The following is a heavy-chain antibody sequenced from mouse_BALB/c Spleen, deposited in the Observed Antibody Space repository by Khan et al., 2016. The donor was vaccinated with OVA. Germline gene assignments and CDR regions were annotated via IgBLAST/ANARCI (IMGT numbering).Heavy chain of an antibody. CDR1: GYTFTSYT. CDR2: INPSNGYT. D-gene: IGHD2-14*01. V-gene: IGHV1-4*01. Sequence: QVRLQQSGAELARPGASVKMSCKASGYTFTSYTMRWVKQRPGQGLEWIGYINPSNGYTNYNQKFKDKATLTADKSSSTAYMQLSSLTSEDSAVYYCVRSGAYYRYDGYFDVWGAGTTVTVSS. J-gene: IGHJ1*01. CDR3: VRSGAYYRYDGYFDV.